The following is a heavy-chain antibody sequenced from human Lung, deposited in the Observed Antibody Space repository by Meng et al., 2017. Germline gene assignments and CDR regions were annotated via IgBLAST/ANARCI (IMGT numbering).Heavy chain of an antibody. CDR3: ARGPTTMAHDFDY. Sequence: QVQLPQWGAGRLKPSGTLSLTCVVSGGSFSDYYWSWIRQPPGKGLEWIGEINHSGSTNYNPSLESRATISVDTSQNNLSLKLSSVTAADSAVYYCARGPTTMAHDFDYWGQGTLVTVSS. CDR1: GGSFSDYY. V-gene: IGHV4-34*01. CDR2: INHSGST. J-gene: IGHJ4*02. D-gene: IGHD4-11*01.